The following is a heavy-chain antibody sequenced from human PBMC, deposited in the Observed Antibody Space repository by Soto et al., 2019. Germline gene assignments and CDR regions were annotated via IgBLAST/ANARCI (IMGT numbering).Heavy chain of an antibody. CDR2: IYYSGST. D-gene: IGHD2-2*01. Sequence: PSETLSLTCSVSGGSVSSGSYYWSWIRQPPGKGLEWIGDIYYSGSTNYNPSLKSRVTISVDTSKNQFSLKLSSVTAADTAVYYCARPGSCSSASCYSYFDYWGQGSLVTVSS. CDR1: GGSVSSGSYY. J-gene: IGHJ4*02. V-gene: IGHV4-61*01. CDR3: ARPGSCSSASCYSYFDY.